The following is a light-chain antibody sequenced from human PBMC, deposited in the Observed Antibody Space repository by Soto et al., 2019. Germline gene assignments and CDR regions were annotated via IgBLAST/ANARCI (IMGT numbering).Light chain of an antibody. Sequence: SALTQPASVSGSPGQSITISCTGASSDVGGYNYVSWYQQHPGKAPKLMIYEVSHRPSGVSNRFSGSKSGNTASLTISGLQAEDEADYYCSSYTSSSTLVFGGGTKVTVL. J-gene: IGLJ3*02. CDR2: EVS. V-gene: IGLV2-14*01. CDR1: SSDVGGYNY. CDR3: SSYTSSSTLV.